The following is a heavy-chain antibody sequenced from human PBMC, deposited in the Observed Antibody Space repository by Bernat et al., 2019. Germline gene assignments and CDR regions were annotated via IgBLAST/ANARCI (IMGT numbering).Heavy chain of an antibody. D-gene: IGHD3-16*01. Sequence: EVQLLESGGGLVQPGGSLRLSCAASGFTFSSYAMSWVRQAPGKGLEWVSAISGSGGSTYYADSVKGRFTISRDNSKNTMYLQMNSLRAEDTAVYYCATFYDLRHLGEFSDYWGQGTLVTVYS. CDR3: ATFYDLRHLGEFSDY. V-gene: IGHV3-23*01. CDR2: ISGSGGST. CDR1: GFTFSSYA. J-gene: IGHJ4*02.